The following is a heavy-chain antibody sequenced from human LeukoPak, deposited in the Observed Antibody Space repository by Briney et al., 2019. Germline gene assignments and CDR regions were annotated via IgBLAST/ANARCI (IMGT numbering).Heavy chain of an antibody. CDR2: IYPGDSDT. CDR3: AKGVTRCNWFDP. V-gene: IGHV5-51*01. J-gene: IGHJ5*02. D-gene: IGHD4-23*01. CDR1: GYSFTSSW. Sequence: PGESLKISCQGSGYSFTSSWIGWVRQMPGKGLEWMGIIYPGDSDTYYSPSFQGQVTISADKSISTAYLQWSSLKASDTATYYCAKGVTRCNWFDPWGQGTLVTVSS.